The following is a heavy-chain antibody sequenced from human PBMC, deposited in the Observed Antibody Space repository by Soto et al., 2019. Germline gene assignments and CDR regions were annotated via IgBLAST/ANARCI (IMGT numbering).Heavy chain of an antibody. D-gene: IGHD3-9*01. J-gene: IGHJ6*02. V-gene: IGHV1-69*13. Sequence: SVKVSCKASGGTFSSYAISWVRQAPGQGLEWMGGIIPIFGTANYAQKFQGRVTITADESTSTAYMELSSLRSVDTAVYYCARDVYYDILTGPYVYYYYYGMDVWGQGTTVTVSS. CDR1: GGTFSSYA. CDR2: IIPIFGTA. CDR3: ARDVYYDILTGPYVYYYYYGMDV.